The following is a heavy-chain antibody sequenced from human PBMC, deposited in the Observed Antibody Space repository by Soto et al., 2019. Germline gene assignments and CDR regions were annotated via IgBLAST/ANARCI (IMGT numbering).Heavy chain of an antibody. CDR2: IYLSGST. CDR1: GASISNDNW. D-gene: IGHD2-8*01. Sequence: QVQLQESGPGLAKPSGTLSLTCAVSGASISNDNWWRWVRQSPGKGLGWIGEIYLSGSTNYNPSLKGRVTISIDKPKNQFSLKLLSVTAADTAIYFCARNGAGGFWFDPWGQGTLVTVSS. J-gene: IGHJ5*02. CDR3: ARNGAGGFWFDP. V-gene: IGHV4-4*02.